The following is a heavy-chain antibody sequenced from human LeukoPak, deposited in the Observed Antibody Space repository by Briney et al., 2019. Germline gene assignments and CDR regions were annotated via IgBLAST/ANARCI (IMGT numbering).Heavy chain of an antibody. Sequence: SVKVTCKASGGTFSSYAITWVRQAPGQGLEWMGRIVPIFGTTHYAQNLQGRATITTDESTGTAYMELSGLRSEDTAVYFCARSYGSGSFLDYWGQGTLVTVSS. CDR3: ARSYGSGSFLDY. V-gene: IGHV1-69*05. CDR2: IVPIFGTT. D-gene: IGHD3-10*01. CDR1: GGTFSSYA. J-gene: IGHJ4*02.